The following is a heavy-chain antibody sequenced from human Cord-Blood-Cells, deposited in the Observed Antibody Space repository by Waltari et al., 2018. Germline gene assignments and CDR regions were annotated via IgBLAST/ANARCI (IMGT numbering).Heavy chain of an antibody. D-gene: IGHD3-10*01. CDR1: GFTFSSYG. V-gene: IGHV3-33*01. CDR2: MWYDGSNK. CDR3: ASLRYGSGSYYYYGMDV. J-gene: IGHJ6*02. Sequence: QVQLVESGGGVVQPGRSLRLSCAASGFTFSSYGMHWVRQAPGTGLGWVAVMWYDGSNKYYADSVKGRFTISRDNSKNTLYLQMNSLRAEDTAVYYCASLRYGSGSYYYYGMDVWGQGTTVTVSS.